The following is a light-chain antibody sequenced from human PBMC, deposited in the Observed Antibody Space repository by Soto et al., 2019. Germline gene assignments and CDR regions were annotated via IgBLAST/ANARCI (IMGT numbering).Light chain of an antibody. CDR2: TND. Sequence: HSVLTQPPSASGTPGQSSTSSCSAGSYNIRVNTVTLYQQLPRPAPKLLIYTNDQRPSGVADRFSASKSGTAASLAISGLQSEDEADYYCVAWDDSLNGYVFGPGTKVTVL. J-gene: IGLJ1*01. CDR3: VAWDDSLNGYV. CDR1: SYNIRVNT. V-gene: IGLV1-44*01.